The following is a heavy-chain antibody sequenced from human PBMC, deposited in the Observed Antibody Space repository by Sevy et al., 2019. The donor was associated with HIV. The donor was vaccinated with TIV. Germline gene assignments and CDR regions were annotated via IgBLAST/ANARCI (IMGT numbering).Heavy chain of an antibody. D-gene: IGHD6-19*01. J-gene: IGHJ4*02. Sequence: ASVKVSCKASGGIFKSYGISWVRQAPGQGLEWMGGIIPILNTVHYAQKFQGRVTITADESTKTAYMELSSLGSEDRAVYYCVRGGGNGWYYFDYWGQETLVTVSS. CDR1: GGIFKSYG. CDR2: IIPILNTV. CDR3: VRGGGNGWYYFDY. V-gene: IGHV1-69*13.